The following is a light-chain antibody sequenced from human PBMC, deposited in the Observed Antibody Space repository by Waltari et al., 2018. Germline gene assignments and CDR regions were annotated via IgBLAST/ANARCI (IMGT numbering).Light chain of an antibody. Sequence: RASQRFTKNYLAWYQQKPGQAPRLLIYGASSRAAGIPDRFSGSGSGTDFTLTISRLEPEDFAVYYCQQYGSSIMYTFGQGTKLEIK. V-gene: IGKV3-20*01. CDR3: QQYGSSIMYT. J-gene: IGKJ2*01. CDR2: GAS. CDR1: QRFTKNY.